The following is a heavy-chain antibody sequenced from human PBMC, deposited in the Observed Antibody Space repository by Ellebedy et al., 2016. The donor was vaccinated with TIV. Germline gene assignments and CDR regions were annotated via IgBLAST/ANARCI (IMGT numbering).Heavy chain of an antibody. CDR1: DNSFSRFG. CDR2: SSAYNGNT. Sequence: AASVKVTCKASDNSFSRFGYTWVRQAPGQGLEWMGWSSAYNGNTKYAQRLQGRVTMTTDTSTNTAYMELRSLRSDDTALYYCARTHYRFGIIDFLDYWGQGTLVTVSS. V-gene: IGHV1-18*04. J-gene: IGHJ4*02. D-gene: IGHD3-10*01. CDR3: ARTHYRFGIIDFLDY.